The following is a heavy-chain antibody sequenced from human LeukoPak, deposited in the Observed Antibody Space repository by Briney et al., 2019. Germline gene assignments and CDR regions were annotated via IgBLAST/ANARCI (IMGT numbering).Heavy chain of an antibody. J-gene: IGHJ4*02. D-gene: IGHD6-13*01. CDR3: AKDTAAGTSYYFDY. V-gene: IGHV3-23*01. CDR2: ISGSGGST. Sequence: GGSLRLSCAASGFTFSSYAMSWVRQAPGKGLEWVSAISGSGGSTYYADSVKGRFTISRDNSKNTLYLQMNSLRAEDTAVYHYAKDTAAGTSYYFDYWGQGTLVTVSS. CDR1: GFTFSSYA.